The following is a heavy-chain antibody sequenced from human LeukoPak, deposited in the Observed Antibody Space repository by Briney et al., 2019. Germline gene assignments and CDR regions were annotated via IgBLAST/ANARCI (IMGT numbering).Heavy chain of an antibody. CDR1: GGSISSSSYY. Sequence: SETLSLTCTVSGGSISSSSYYWGWIRQPPGKGLEWIGSIYYSGSTYYNHSLKSRVTISVDTSKNQFSLKLSSVTAADTAVYYCARRAAAVIDAFDIWGQGTMVTVSS. CDR3: ARRAAAVIDAFDI. D-gene: IGHD6-13*01. V-gene: IGHV4-39*01. J-gene: IGHJ3*02. CDR2: IYYSGST.